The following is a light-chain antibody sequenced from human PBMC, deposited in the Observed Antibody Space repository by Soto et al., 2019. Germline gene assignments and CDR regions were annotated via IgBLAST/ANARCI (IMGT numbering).Light chain of an antibody. J-gene: IGKJ1*01. CDR1: QSISSS. CDR3: QQYNSYWT. V-gene: IGKV1-5*03. Sequence: DIQMTQSPSTLSASVGDRVTITCRASQSISSSLAWYQQKPGKAPKLLIYKASSLESVVPSRFSGSGSGTEFTLTISIVQPDDFATYYCQQYNSYWTFGQGTKVEIK. CDR2: KAS.